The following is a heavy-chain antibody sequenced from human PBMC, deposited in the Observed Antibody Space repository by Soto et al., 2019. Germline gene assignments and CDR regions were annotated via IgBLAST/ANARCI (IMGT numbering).Heavy chain of an antibody. J-gene: IGHJ4*02. Sequence: GGSLRLSCVGSGFTFSTYSINWVRQAPGKGLEWVSAISGSGGSTYYADSVKGRFTISRDKSKNTLYLQMNSLRAEDTALYYCARSFSSNWYDYFDYWGQGSLVTVSS. D-gene: IGHD6-13*01. CDR1: GFTFSTYS. CDR3: ARSFSSNWYDYFDY. V-gene: IGHV3-23*01. CDR2: ISGSGGST.